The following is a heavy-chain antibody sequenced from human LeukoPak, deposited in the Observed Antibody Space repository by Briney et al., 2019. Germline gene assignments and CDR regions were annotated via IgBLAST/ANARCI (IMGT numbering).Heavy chain of an antibody. J-gene: IGHJ4*02. Sequence: PGGSLRLSCAASGFTFTTYAMNWVRQAPGKGLEWVSSISSTGRHINYADSMKGRFTISRDNAKNSLYLQMNNLRAEDMAVYYCARDSDSSSRYMDYFDYWGQGALVTVSS. D-gene: IGHD3-22*01. CDR3: ARDSDSSSRYMDYFDY. CDR2: ISSTGRHI. V-gene: IGHV3-21*01. CDR1: GFTFTTYA.